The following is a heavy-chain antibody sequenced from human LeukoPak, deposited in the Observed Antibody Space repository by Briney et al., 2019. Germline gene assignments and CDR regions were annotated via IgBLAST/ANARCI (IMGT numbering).Heavy chain of an antibody. CDR3: ARQETTGGYYYDSSGLVYFDY. J-gene: IGHJ4*02. CDR2: IYPGDSDT. Sequence: GESLKISCKGSGYSFTSYWVGWVRQMPGKGLEWMGIIYPGDSDTRYSPSFQGQVTISADKSISTAYLQWSSLKASDTAMYYCARQETTGGYYYDSSGLVYFDYWGQGTLVTVSS. CDR1: GYSFTSYW. V-gene: IGHV5-51*01. D-gene: IGHD3-22*01.